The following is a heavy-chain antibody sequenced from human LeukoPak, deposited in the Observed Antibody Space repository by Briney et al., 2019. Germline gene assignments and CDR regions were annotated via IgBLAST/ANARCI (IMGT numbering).Heavy chain of an antibody. D-gene: IGHD4-23*01. J-gene: IGHJ5*02. CDR1: GGSISSYY. CDR3: ARGGGNWFDP. Sequence: PSETLSLTCTVSGGSISSYYWSWIRQPPGKGLEWIGYIYNSGSTNYNPSLKSRVTISVDTSKNQFSLKLSSVTAADTAVYYCARGGGNWFDPWGQGTLVTVSS. V-gene: IGHV4-59*01. CDR2: IYNSGST.